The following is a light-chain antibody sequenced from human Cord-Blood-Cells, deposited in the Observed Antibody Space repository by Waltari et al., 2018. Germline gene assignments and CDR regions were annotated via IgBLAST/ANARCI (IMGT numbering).Light chain of an antibody. CDR2: AAS. CDR1: QGISNY. Sequence: DIQMIQSPSSLSASVGDRVTITCRASQGISNYLAWYQQKPGKVPKLLIYAASTLQSWVPSRFSGSVSGRDFTLTMSSREPEDFATYYCQKYKSAPWTFGQGTKVEIK. J-gene: IGKJ1*01. CDR3: QKYKSAPWT. V-gene: IGKV1-27*01.